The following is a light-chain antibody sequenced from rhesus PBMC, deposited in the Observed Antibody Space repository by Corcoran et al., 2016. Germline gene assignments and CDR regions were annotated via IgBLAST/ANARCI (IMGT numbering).Light chain of an antibody. Sequence: DIQMTQSPSSLSASVGDRVTSACGASQGTSSLVAWYQQKSGKAPKPLIYFASNLESGVPSRFSGRGSGTEFTLTLSSLQPDDFATYYCHQYNSGPYSFGPGTKVEIK. V-gene: IGKV1-37*01. J-gene: IGKJ2*01. CDR3: HQYNSGPYS. CDR2: FAS. CDR1: QGTSSL.